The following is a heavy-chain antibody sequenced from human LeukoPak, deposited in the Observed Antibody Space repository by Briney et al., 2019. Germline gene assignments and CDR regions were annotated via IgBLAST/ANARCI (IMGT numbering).Heavy chain of an antibody. CDR1: GFSFSGHW. V-gene: IGHV3-74*01. Sequence: GGSLRLSCTASGFSFSGHWMHWARQLPGKGLVWVSRISPTGSTTSYADSVKGRFTVSRDNAKNTLYLQANNLRAEDTAVYYCARGPNSNWSGLDFWGQGTLLTVSS. CDR2: ISPTGSTT. J-gene: IGHJ4*02. CDR3: ARGPNSNWSGLDF. D-gene: IGHD6-6*01.